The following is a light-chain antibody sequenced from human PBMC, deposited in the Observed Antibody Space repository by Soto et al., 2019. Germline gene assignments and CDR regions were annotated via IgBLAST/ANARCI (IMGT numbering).Light chain of an antibody. Sequence: DIQMTQSPSTLSASIGNRVTLTCRASQSISSWLAWYQQKPGKAPKLLIYKASTLKSGVPSRFSGSGSGTEFTLTISSLQPDDFATYYCQHYNIYSEAFGQGTKVDIK. J-gene: IGKJ1*01. V-gene: IGKV1-5*03. CDR1: QSISSW. CDR3: QHYNIYSEA. CDR2: KAS.